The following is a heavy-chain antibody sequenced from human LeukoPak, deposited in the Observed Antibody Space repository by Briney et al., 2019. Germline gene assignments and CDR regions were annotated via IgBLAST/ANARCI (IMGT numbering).Heavy chain of an antibody. Sequence: PSATLSLTCTVSGGSISSYFWSWIRQTPGKGLEWIGYIYYSGSTNYNPSLKSRVTISVDTSKNQFSLKLSSVTAADTAVYFCARHGASGSYLYYFDYWGQGTLVTVSS. CDR2: IYYSGST. J-gene: IGHJ4*02. CDR3: ARHGASGSYLYYFDY. CDR1: GGSISSYF. D-gene: IGHD1-26*01. V-gene: IGHV4-59*08.